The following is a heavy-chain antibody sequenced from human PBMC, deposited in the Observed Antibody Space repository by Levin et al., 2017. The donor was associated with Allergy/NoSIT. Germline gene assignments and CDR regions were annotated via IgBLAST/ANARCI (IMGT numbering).Heavy chain of an antibody. V-gene: IGHV3-33*01. J-gene: IGHJ6*02. CDR3: ARDLLRYSPIVGATMRSYYYYGMDV. CDR2: IWYDGSNK. D-gene: IGHD1-26*01. Sequence: PGGSLRLSCAASGFTFSSYGMHWVRQAPGKGLEWVAVIWYDGSNKYYADSVKGRFTISRDNSKNTLYLQMNSLRAEDTAVYYCARDLLRYSPIVGATMRSYYYYGMDVWGQGTTVTVSS. CDR1: GFTFSSYG.